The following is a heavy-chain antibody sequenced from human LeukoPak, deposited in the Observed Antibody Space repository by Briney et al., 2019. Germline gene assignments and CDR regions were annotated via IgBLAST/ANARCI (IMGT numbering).Heavy chain of an antibody. CDR3: ASASLGTDMVPKRSDAFDI. V-gene: IGHV3-30-3*01. Sequence: PGGSLRLSCAASGFTFSSYAMHWVRQAPGKGLEWVAVISYDGSNKYYADSVKGRFTISRDSSKNALYLQMNSLRAEDTAVYYCASASLGTDMVPKRSDAFDIWGQGTMVTVSS. CDR1: GFTFSSYA. J-gene: IGHJ3*02. CDR2: ISYDGSNK. D-gene: IGHD4/OR15-4a*01.